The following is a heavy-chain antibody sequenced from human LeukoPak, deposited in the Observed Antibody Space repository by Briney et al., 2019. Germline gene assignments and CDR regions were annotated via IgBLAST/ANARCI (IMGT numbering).Heavy chain of an antibody. CDR2: IYYSGST. Sequence: SETLFLTCTVSGGSISSYYWSRIRQPPGKGLEWIGYIYYSGSTNYNPSLKSRVTISVDTSKNQFSLKLSSVTAADTAVYYCARGIVGSGLYMDVWGKGTTVTVSS. CDR3: ARGIVGSGLYMDV. V-gene: IGHV4-59*01. CDR1: GGSISSYY. J-gene: IGHJ6*03. D-gene: IGHD3-3*01.